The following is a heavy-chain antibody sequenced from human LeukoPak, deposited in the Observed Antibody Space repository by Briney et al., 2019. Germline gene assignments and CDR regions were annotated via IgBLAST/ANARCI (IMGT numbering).Heavy chain of an antibody. Sequence: GGSLRLSCAASGFTFSSYWMSWVRQAPGKGLEWVANIKQDGSEKYYVDSVKGRFTISRDNAKNSLYLQMNSLRAEDTAVYYCARDKTPYSSSCHDYWGQGTLVTVSS. CDR3: ARDKTPYSSSCHDY. CDR2: IKQDGSEK. J-gene: IGHJ4*02. D-gene: IGHD6-13*01. V-gene: IGHV3-7*01. CDR1: GFTFSSYW.